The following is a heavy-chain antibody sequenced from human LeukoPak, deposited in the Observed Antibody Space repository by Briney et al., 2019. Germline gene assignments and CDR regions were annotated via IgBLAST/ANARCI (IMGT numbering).Heavy chain of an antibody. D-gene: IGHD6-6*01. CDR3: ARRGSSWDYFDY. V-gene: IGHV4-59*01. J-gene: IGHJ4*02. Sequence: SETLSLTCTVSGGSISSYYWSWIRQPPGKGLKWIGYIYYSGSTNYNPSLKSRVTISVDTSKNQFSLKLSSVTAADTAAYYCARRGSSWDYFDYWGQGALVTVSS. CDR2: IYYSGST. CDR1: GGSISSYY.